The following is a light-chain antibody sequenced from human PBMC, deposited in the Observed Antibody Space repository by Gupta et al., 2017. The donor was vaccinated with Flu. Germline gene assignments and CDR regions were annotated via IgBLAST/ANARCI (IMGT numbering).Light chain of an antibody. CDR2: AAS. V-gene: IGKV3-15*01. J-gene: IGKJ2*01. CDR3: QQYNNRFLYT. CDR1: QSVSSN. Sequence: EIVMTQSPATLSVSPGERATLSCRASQSVSSNLAWYQQKPGQAPRLLIYAASTRATGIPARFSGSGYETEFTLTISSLQSEDFAVYYCQQYNNRFLYTFGQGTKLEIK.